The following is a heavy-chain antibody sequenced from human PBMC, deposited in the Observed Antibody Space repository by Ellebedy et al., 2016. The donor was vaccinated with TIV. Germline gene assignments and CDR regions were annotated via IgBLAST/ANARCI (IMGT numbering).Heavy chain of an antibody. CDR1: GFTFSTYA. V-gene: IGHV3-23*01. CDR3: AKGGAQRPDY. J-gene: IGHJ4*02. CDR2: SSGSGGTT. Sequence: GESLKISXAASGFTFSTYAMSWVRQAPGKGLEWVSSSSGSGGTTYYADSVKGRFTISRDNSKNTLYLQMNSLRAEDTAVYYCAKGGAQRPDYWGQGTLVTVSS.